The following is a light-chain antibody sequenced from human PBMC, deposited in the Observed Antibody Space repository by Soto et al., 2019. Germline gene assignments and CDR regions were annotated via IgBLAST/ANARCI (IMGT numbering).Light chain of an antibody. CDR1: QDISNY. V-gene: IGKV1-9*01. CDR2: AAF. J-gene: IGKJ5*01. Sequence: INLNQSPASLSASLGDGATITCRASQDISNYLAWYQQKAGKAPKLLIYAAFTLQSGVPSRFSGSGSGTDFTLTISSLQPEDFATYYCQQLSNLPGTIGQGTRLEIK. CDR3: QQLSNLPGT.